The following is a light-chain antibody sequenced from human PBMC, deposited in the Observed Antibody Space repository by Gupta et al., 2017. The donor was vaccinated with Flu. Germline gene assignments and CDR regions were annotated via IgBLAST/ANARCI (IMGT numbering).Light chain of an antibody. J-gene: IGKJ1*01. CDR2: GAS. V-gene: IGKV3-20*01. CDR3: QQEGSSPRT. Sequence: GTLYLSPGERATLSCRASQSVRSSYLAWNQQKPGQAPRLLIYGASSRATGIPDRFSGSGSGTDFTLTISRLEPEDFAVYYCQQEGSSPRTFGQGTKVEIK. CDR1: QSVRSSY.